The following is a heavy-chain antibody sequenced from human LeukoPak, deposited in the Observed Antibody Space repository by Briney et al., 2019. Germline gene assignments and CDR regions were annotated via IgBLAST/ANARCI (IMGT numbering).Heavy chain of an antibody. CDR2: ISSSGTTI. Sequence: PGGSLRLSCAASGLTFSDYYMSWIRQAPGKGLEWVSYISSSGTTIYYADSVKGRFTISRDNAKNSVYLQMNSLRAEDTAVYYCAREGLPGGSCDYWGQGALVIVSS. D-gene: IGHD2-15*01. V-gene: IGHV3-11*01. CDR3: AREGLPGGSCDY. CDR1: GLTFSDYY. J-gene: IGHJ4*02.